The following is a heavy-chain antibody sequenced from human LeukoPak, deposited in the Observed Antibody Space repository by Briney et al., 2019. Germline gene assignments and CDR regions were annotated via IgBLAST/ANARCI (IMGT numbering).Heavy chain of an antibody. V-gene: IGHV3-21*01. Sequence: GGSLRLSCAASGFTFSSYSMNWVRQAPGKGLEWVSSISSSSSYIYYADSVKGRFTISRDNAKNSLYLQMNSLRAEDTAVYYCARDGDSSGYYHGNFDYWGQGTLVTVSS. CDR1: GFTFSSYS. D-gene: IGHD3-22*01. CDR2: ISSSSSYI. J-gene: IGHJ4*02. CDR3: ARDGDSSGYYHGNFDY.